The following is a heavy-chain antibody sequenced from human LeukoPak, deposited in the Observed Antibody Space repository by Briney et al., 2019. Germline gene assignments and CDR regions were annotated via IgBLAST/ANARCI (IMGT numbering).Heavy chain of an antibody. CDR1: GGTFSSYA. Sequence: SVKVSCKASGGTFSSYAINWVRQAPGQGLEWMGGIIPIFGTANCAQKFQGRVTITADKSTSTAYMELSSLRSEDTAVYYCASRLDYYGSSIGEGFYFDYWGQGTLVTVSS. J-gene: IGHJ4*02. V-gene: IGHV1-69*06. D-gene: IGHD3-10*01. CDR2: IIPIFGTA. CDR3: ASRLDYYGSSIGEGFYFDY.